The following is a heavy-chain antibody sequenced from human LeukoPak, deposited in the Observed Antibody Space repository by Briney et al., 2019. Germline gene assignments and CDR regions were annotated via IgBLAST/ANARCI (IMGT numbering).Heavy chain of an antibody. J-gene: IGHJ3*02. Sequence: PGGSLRLSCAASGFTFDDYAMHWVRQAPGKGLEWVSGISWNSGSIGYADSVKGRFTISRDNAKNSLYLQMNSLRAEDTALYYCASMRRAFDIWGQGTMVTVSS. CDR3: ASMRRAFDI. D-gene: IGHD2-8*01. CDR1: GFTFDDYA. V-gene: IGHV3-9*01. CDR2: ISWNSGSI.